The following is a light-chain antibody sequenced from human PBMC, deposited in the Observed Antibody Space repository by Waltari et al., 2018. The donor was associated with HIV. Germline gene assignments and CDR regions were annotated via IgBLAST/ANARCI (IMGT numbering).Light chain of an antibody. Sequence: QSALTQPASVSGSPGQSITISCTGTSSDVGSYNLVSWYQQPPGKAPKLMIYEVSKRPSGVSNRFSGSKSGNTASLTISGLQAEDEADYYCCSYTRSSAWMFGGGTKLTVL. V-gene: IGLV2-23*02. J-gene: IGLJ3*02. CDR3: CSYTRSSAWM. CDR1: SSDVGSYNL. CDR2: EVS.